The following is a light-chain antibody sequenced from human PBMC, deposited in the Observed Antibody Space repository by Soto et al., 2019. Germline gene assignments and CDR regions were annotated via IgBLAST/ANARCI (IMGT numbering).Light chain of an antibody. J-gene: IGKJ2*01. CDR1: KGISSY. CDR3: QQLNSYPPYT. Sequence: DFQLTHSPSFLSASVGDRVTITCRASKGISSYLAWYQQKPGKAPKLLIYAASTLQSGVPSRFSGSGSGTEFTLTISSLQPEDFATYYCQQLNSYPPYTFGQGTKLEIK. V-gene: IGKV1-9*01. CDR2: AAS.